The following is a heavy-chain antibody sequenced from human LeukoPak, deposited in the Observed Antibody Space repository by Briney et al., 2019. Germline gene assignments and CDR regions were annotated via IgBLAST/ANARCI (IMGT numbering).Heavy chain of an antibody. CDR2: IHYTGRT. J-gene: IGHJ4*02. CDR1: GGSISTYY. CDR3: AKGPDYDYVWGSYRLDY. V-gene: IGHV4-59*01. D-gene: IGHD3-16*02. Sequence: SETLSLTCTVSGGSISTYYWSWIRQPPGKGLEWIGYIHYTGRTNYNPPLKSRVSISVDTSKNQFSLRLSSVTAADTAVYYCAKGPDYDYVWGSYRLDYWGQGTLVTVSS.